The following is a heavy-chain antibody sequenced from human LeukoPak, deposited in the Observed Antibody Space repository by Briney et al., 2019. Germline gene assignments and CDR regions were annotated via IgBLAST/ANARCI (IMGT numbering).Heavy chain of an antibody. D-gene: IGHD3-22*01. Sequence: ASVKVSCKASGGTFSSYAISWVRQAPGQGLEWMGRIIPIFGTANYAQKFQGRVTITTDESTSTAYMELSSLRSEDTAVYCCAREGYYDSSGYIWGQGTMVTVSS. V-gene: IGHV1-69*05. CDR3: AREGYYDSSGYI. J-gene: IGHJ3*02. CDR2: IIPIFGTA. CDR1: GGTFSSYA.